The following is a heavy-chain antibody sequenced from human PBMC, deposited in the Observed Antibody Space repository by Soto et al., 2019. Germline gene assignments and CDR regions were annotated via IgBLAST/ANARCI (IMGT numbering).Heavy chain of an antibody. CDR2: ISSSSSTI. J-gene: IGHJ4*02. CDR1: GFPFSSYS. CDR3: AREGWPFDY. V-gene: IGHV3-48*01. Sequence: GGSLRLSCAASGFPFSSYSMNWVRQAPGKGLEWVSYISSSSSTIYYADSVKGRFTISRDNAKNSLYLQMNSLRAEDTAVYYCAREGWPFDYWGQGTLVTVSS.